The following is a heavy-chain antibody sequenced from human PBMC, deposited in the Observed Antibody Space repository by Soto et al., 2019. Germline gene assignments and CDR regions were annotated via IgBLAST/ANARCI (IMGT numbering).Heavy chain of an antibody. V-gene: IGHV1-3*01. J-gene: IGHJ6*02. CDR2: INAGNGNT. Sequence: ASVKVSCKASGYTFTSYAMHWVRQAPGQRLEWMGWINAGNGNTKYSQKFQGRVTITRDTSASTAYMELSSLRSEDTAVYYCARGYYYDSSGYYSVYYYGMDVWGQGTRVTVSS. D-gene: IGHD3-22*01. CDR1: GYTFTSYA. CDR3: ARGYYYDSSGYYSVYYYGMDV.